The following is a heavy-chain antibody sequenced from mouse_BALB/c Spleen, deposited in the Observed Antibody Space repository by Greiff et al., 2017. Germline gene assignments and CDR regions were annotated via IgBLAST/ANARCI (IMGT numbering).Heavy chain of an antibody. CDR1: GYTFTNYW. D-gene: IGHD2-1*01. CDR3: ARNGNYSDY. Sequence: QVQLLQSGAELVRPGPSVKISCKASGYTFTNYWLGWVKQRPGHGLEWIGVIYPGGGCTNYNEKFKGKATLTADTSSSTAYMQLSSLTSEDSAVYFCARNGNYSDYWGQGTTLTVSS. J-gene: IGHJ2*01. V-gene: IGHV1-63*02. CDR2: IYPGGGCT.